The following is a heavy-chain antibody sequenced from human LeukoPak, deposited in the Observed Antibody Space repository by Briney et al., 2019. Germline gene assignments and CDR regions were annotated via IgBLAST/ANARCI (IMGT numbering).Heavy chain of an antibody. Sequence: SETLSPTCTVSGGSISSYYWSWIRQPPGKGLEWIGYIYTSGSTNYNPSLKSRVTISVDTSKNQFSLKLSSVTAADTAVYYCAASDSSSSFSMDYWGQGTLVTVSS. J-gene: IGHJ4*02. CDR2: IYTSGST. D-gene: IGHD6-6*01. CDR3: AASDSSSSFSMDY. CDR1: GGSISSYY. V-gene: IGHV4-4*09.